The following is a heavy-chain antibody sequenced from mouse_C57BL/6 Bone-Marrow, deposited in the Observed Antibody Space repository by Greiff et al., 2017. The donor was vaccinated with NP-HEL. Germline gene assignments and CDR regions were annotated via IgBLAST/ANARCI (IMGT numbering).Heavy chain of an antibody. V-gene: IGHV5-12*01. Sequence: EVKLVESGGGLVQPGGSLKLSCAASGFTFSDYYMYWVRQTPEKRLEWVAYISNGGGSTYYPDTVKGRFTISRDNAKNTLYLQMSRLKSEDTAMYYCAMMVTTYYYAMDYWGQGTSVTVSS. CDR3: AMMVTTYYYAMDY. CDR1: GFTFSDYY. CDR2: ISNGGGST. J-gene: IGHJ4*01. D-gene: IGHD2-3*01.